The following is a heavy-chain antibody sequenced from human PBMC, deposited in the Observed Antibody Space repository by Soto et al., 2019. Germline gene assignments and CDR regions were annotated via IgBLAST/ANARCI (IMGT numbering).Heavy chain of an antibody. CDR2: ISTYSTNT. D-gene: IGHD4-17*01. V-gene: IGHV1-18*04. Sequence: ASVKVSCKASGEFFTTYGISWVRQAPGQGLEWMGWISTYSTNTNYAPKFQGRLLLTADTSTTTAHMELRSLRPDDTAVYYCARWAGRVRDYGGPFDYWGQGSLVTVSS. CDR3: ARWAGRVRDYGGPFDY. J-gene: IGHJ4*02. CDR1: GEFFTTYG.